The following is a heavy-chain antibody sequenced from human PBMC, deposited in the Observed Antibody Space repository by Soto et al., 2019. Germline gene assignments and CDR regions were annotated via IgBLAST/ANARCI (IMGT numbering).Heavy chain of an antibody. V-gene: IGHV1-69*13. J-gene: IGHJ6*02. D-gene: IGHD1-26*01. CDR1: GGTFSSYA. CDR2: IIPIFGTA. Sequence: SVKGSCKASGGTFSSYAISWVRQAPGQGLEWMGGIIPIFGTANYAQKFQGRVTITADESTSTAYMELSSLRSEDTAVYYCARTPQLLAYYYYYYGMDVWGQGTTVTVSS. CDR3: ARTPQLLAYYYYYYGMDV.